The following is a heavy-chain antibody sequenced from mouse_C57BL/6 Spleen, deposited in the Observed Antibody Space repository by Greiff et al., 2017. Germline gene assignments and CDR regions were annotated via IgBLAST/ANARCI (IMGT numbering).Heavy chain of an antibody. J-gene: IGHJ1*03. CDR3: SCGYDVYWYFDV. CDR1: GFNIKDYY. CDR2: IDPEDGAT. V-gene: IGHV14-2*01. D-gene: IGHD2-2*01. Sequence: VQLQQSGAELVKPGASVKLSCTASGFNIKDYYMHWVKQRTEQGLEWIGRIDPEDGATKYDPKFQGKATITADKSSITAYLQLSSLTSEDTAFYYCSCGYDVYWYFDVWGTGTTVTVSS.